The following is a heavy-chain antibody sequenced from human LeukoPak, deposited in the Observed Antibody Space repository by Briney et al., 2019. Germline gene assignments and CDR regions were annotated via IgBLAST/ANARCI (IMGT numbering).Heavy chain of an antibody. CDR1: GGTFSSYA. V-gene: IGHV1-18*01. Sequence: ASVKVSCKASGGTFSSYAISWVRQAPGQGLEWMGWISAYNGNTNYAQKLQGRVTITADKSTSTAYMELSSLRSEDTAVYYCARGNCSGGSCYYYYMDVWGKGTTVTVSS. CDR3: ARGNCSGGSCYYYYMDV. J-gene: IGHJ6*03. D-gene: IGHD2-15*01. CDR2: ISAYNGNT.